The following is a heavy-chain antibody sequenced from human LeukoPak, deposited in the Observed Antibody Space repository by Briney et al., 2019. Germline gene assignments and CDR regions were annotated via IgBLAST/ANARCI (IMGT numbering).Heavy chain of an antibody. CDR2: IHYSGST. CDR1: GGSISSYY. CDR3: ARTDLGRHFDY. D-gene: IGHD1-26*01. V-gene: IGHV4-59*01. J-gene: IGHJ4*02. Sequence: SETLSLTCTVSGGSISSYYWSWIRQPPGKGLEWIGYIHYSGSTNYNPSLKSRVTISVDTSKNQFSLKLRSVTAADTAVYYCARTDLGRHFDYWGQGTLVTVSS.